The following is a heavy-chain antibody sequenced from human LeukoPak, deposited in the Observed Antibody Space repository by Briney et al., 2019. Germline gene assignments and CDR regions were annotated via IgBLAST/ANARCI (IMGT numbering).Heavy chain of an antibody. Sequence: PGGSLRLSGAGSGFTFNNYGIHWVRQAPGKGLEWVAVISFDGSDKYYADSVKGRFTISRDHSKNTLYLQMNSLRAEDTAVYYCAKELDYYDYVWGSYRWVYYFDYWGQGTLVTVSS. J-gene: IGHJ4*02. V-gene: IGHV3-30*18. CDR2: ISFDGSDK. CDR3: AKELDYYDYVWGSYRWVYYFDY. D-gene: IGHD3-16*02. CDR1: GFTFNNYG.